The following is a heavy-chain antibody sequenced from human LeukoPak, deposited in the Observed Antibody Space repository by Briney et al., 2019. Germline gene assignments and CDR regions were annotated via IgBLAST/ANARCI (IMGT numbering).Heavy chain of an antibody. CDR2: INHSGST. CDR1: GGSFSGYY. J-gene: IGHJ4*02. D-gene: IGHD1-26*01. Sequence: SETLSLTCAVYGGSFSGYYWSWIRQPPGKGLEWIGEINHSGSTNYNPSLKSRVTISVDTSKNQFSLKLSSVTAADTAVYYCARFLRTSSGSYFDYWAREPWSPSPQ. V-gene: IGHV4-34*01. CDR3: ARFLRTSSGSYFDY.